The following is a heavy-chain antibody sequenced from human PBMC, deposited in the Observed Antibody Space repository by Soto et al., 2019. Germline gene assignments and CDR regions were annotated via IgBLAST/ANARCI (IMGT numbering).Heavy chain of an antibody. V-gene: IGHV4-30-4*01. Sequence: SETLSLTCTVSGGSISSGDYYWSWIRQPPGKGLEWIEYIYYSGSTYYNPSLKSRVTISVDTSKNQFSLKLSSVTAADTAVYYCARLYGSGYGMDVWGQGTTVTVSS. CDR3: ARLYGSGYGMDV. J-gene: IGHJ6*02. CDR1: GGSISSGDYY. CDR2: IYYSGST. D-gene: IGHD3-10*01.